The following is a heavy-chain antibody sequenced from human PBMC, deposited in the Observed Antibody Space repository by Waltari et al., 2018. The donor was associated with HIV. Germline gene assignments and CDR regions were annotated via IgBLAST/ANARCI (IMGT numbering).Heavy chain of an antibody. CDR1: GFTFAAYA. V-gene: IGHV3-9*01. CDR3: VREGVAAAGTNDAFDI. J-gene: IGHJ3*02. CDR2: ISWNSGRI. D-gene: IGHD6-13*01. Sequence: EVQLVESGGGLVQPGRSLRLSCAASGFTFAAYAIHWVRQAPGRGLEWVSGISWNSGRIGYADSVKGRFTISRDNAKKSVFLQMNSLKTDDTALYYCVREGVAAAGTNDAFDIWGQGTMVTVSS.